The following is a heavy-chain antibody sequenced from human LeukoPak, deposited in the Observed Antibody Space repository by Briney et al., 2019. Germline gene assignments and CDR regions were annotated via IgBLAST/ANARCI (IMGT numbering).Heavy chain of an antibody. V-gene: IGHV1-69*01. CDR1: GGTFSSYA. Sequence: SVKVSCKASGGTFSSYAISWVRQAPGQGLEWMGGIIPIFGTANYAQKFQGRVTITADESTSTAYMELSSLRSEDTAVYYCARDNTMVRGVHNWGQGTLVTVSS. CDR3: ARDNTMVRGVHN. D-gene: IGHD3-10*01. J-gene: IGHJ4*02. CDR2: IIPIFGTA.